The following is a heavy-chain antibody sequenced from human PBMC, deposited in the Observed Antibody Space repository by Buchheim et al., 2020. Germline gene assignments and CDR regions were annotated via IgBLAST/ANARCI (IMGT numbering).Heavy chain of an antibody. CDR1: GGSFSGYY. J-gene: IGHJ4*02. D-gene: IGHD3-9*01. Sequence: QVQLQQWGAGLLKPSETLSLTCAVYGGSFSGYYWSWIRQPPGKGLEWIGEINHSGSTNYNPSLKSRVTISVDKAKNQFSLKLSSVTAADTAVYDCARGPPHYDILTGYYTGVLYWGQGTL. CDR3: ARGPPHYDILTGYYTGVLY. CDR2: INHSGST. V-gene: IGHV4-34*01.